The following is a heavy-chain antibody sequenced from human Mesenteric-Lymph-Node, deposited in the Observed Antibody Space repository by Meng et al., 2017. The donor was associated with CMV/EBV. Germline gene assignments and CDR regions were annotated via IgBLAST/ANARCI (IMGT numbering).Heavy chain of an antibody. CDR1: GFTFSSYS. CDR3: ARDRDCSSSSCYTGQDY. J-gene: IGHJ4*02. CDR2: ISNNYNYI. Sequence: GGSLRLSCAASGFTFSSYSMNWVRQAPGKGLEWVSFISNNYNYIEYADSVKGRFTISRDNAKNSLYLQMNSLRAEDTAVYYCARDRDCSSSSCYTGQDYWGQGTLVTVSS. V-gene: IGHV3-21*01. D-gene: IGHD2-2*02.